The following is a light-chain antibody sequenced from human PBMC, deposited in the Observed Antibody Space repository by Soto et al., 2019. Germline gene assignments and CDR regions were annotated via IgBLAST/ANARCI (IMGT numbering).Light chain of an antibody. Sequence: QSVLTQPPSVSAAPGQKVTISCSGSSSNIGGNSVSWYQQLPGTAPKLLIYDDNKRPSGIPDRFSGPKSGTSATLGITGFQTGDEADYYCGSWDSSMSAYVFGDGTKVTVL. V-gene: IGLV1-51*01. CDR3: GSWDSSMSAYV. CDR2: DDN. CDR1: SSNIGGNS. J-gene: IGLJ1*01.